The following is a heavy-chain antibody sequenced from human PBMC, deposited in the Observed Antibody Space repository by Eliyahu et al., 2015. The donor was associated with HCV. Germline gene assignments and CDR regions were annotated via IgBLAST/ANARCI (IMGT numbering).Heavy chain of an antibody. CDR2: ISSSSSYI. CDR3: ARDGSVGGLCHA. D-gene: IGHD2-21*01. CDR1: GFTFSSYS. J-gene: IGHJ3*01. Sequence: EVQLVESGGGLVKPGGSLRLSCAASGFTFSSYSMNWVRQAPGKGLEGVSSISSSSSYIYYADSVKGRFTISRDNAKNSLYLQMNSLRAEDTAVYYCARDGSVGGLCHAWGQGTMVTVSS. V-gene: IGHV3-21*01.